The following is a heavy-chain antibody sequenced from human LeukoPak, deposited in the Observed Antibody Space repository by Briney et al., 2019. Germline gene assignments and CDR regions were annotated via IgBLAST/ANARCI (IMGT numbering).Heavy chain of an antibody. CDR2: ISSSGSTI. V-gene: IGHV3-11*01. CDR3: ARDLMYYDSSGYPGGY. Sequence: PGGSLRLSCAASGFTFSDYYMSWIRQAPGKGLEWVSYISSSGSTIYYADSVKGRFTISRDNAKNSLYLQMNSLRAEDTAVYYCARDLMYYDSSGYPGGYWGQRTLVTVSS. CDR1: GFTFSDYY. J-gene: IGHJ4*02. D-gene: IGHD3-22*01.